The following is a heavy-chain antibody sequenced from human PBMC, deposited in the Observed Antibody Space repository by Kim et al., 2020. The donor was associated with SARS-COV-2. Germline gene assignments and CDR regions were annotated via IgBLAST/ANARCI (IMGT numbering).Heavy chain of an antibody. V-gene: IGHV1-69*01. J-gene: IGHJ5*02. CDR3: ARLGGYSYGLPARWFDP. D-gene: IGHD5-18*01. Sequence: FQGRVTITADESTSTAYMELSSLRSEDTAVYYCARLGGYSYGLPARWFDPWGQGTLVTVSS.